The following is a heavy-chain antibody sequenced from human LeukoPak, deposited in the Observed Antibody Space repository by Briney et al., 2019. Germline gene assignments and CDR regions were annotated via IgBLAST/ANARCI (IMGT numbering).Heavy chain of an antibody. J-gene: IGHJ5*02. V-gene: IGHV1-69*13. CDR2: IIPIFGTA. CDR3: ARGSSRLGQSNWFDP. D-gene: IGHD6-19*01. CDR1: GGTFSSYA. Sequence: SVKVSCKASGGTFSSYAISWVRQAPGQGLEWMGGIIPIFGTANYAQKFQGRVTITADESTSTAYMELSSLKSEDTAVYYCARGSSRLGQSNWFDPWGQGTLVTVSS.